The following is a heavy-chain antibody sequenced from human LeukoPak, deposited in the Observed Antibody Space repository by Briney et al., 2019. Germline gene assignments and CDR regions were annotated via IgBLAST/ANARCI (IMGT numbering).Heavy chain of an antibody. Sequence: SETLSLTCSVSGGSITSGSYSWTWIRQPPGKGLEWIGEIYHSGSTNYNPSLKSRVTISVDKSKNQFSLKLSSVTAADTAVYYCARAYSGSYRDAFDIWGQGTMVTVSS. J-gene: IGHJ3*02. CDR3: ARAYSGSYRDAFDI. V-gene: IGHV4-39*07. D-gene: IGHD1-26*01. CDR1: GGSITSGSYS. CDR2: IYHSGST.